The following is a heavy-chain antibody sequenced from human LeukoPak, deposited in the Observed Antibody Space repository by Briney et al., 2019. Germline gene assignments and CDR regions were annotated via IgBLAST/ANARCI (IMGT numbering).Heavy chain of an antibody. J-gene: IGHJ6*02. Sequence: PSQTLSLTCTVSGGTISSGGYYWSWIRQPPGKGLEWIGYIYHSGSAYYNPSLKSRVTISVDRSKNQFSLKLSSVTAADTAVYYCARDRIAAASMDVWGQGTTVTVSS. CDR2: IYHSGSA. CDR3: ARDRIAAASMDV. D-gene: IGHD6-13*01. CDR1: GGTISSGGYY. V-gene: IGHV4-30-2*01.